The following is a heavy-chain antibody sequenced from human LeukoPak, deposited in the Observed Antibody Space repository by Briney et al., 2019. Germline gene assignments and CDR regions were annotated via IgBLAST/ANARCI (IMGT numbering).Heavy chain of an antibody. J-gene: IGHJ4*02. CDR3: ARHGGSYSYDY. CDR1: GGSISSYY. V-gene: IGHV4-59*08. CDR2: MYNSGST. D-gene: IGHD1-26*01. Sequence: SETLSLTCSVSGGSISSYYWIWIRQSPGKGLEWIGYMYNSGSTNYNPSLKSRVTISVDMSKNQFSLKLSAVTAADTAVYYCARHGGSYSYDYWGQGTLVTVSS.